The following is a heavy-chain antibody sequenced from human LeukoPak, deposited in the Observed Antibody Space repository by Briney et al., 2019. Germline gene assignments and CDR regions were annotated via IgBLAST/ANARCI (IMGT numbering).Heavy chain of an antibody. CDR3: ARGPILFGA. CDR2: INHSGRT. J-gene: IGHJ4*02. CDR1: GGSFSDYY. Sequence: PSETLSLTCAVDGGSFSDYYWSWIRQPPGKGLEWIGEINHSGRTTYSPSLNSRVTISVDTSKNQFSLKLNSVTAADTAVYYCARGPILFGAWGQGTLVTVSS. D-gene: IGHD3-10*01. V-gene: IGHV4-34*01.